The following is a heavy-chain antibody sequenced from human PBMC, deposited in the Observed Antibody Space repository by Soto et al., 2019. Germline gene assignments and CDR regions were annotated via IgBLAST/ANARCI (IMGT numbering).Heavy chain of an antibody. V-gene: IGHV3-11*01. CDR1: GFTFSDCY. CDR3: AAGGGWGNSDY. D-gene: IGHD6-19*01. J-gene: IGHJ4*02. Sequence: QAHVVESGGGLVKPGASLRLSCTASGFTFSDCYMSWIRQAPGKGLEWVSYISSSGRTIFYADSVRGRFTISRDNANNSLYLNMNSLRAEDTAVYYCAAGGGWGNSDYWGQGTLVTVSS. CDR2: ISSSGRTI.